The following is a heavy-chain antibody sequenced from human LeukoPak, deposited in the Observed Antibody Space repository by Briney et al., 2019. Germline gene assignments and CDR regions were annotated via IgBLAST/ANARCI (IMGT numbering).Heavy chain of an antibody. CDR2: IYYSGST. Sequence: PSQTLSLTCAVSGDSLSSDRYSWNWIRQPPGKGLEWIGYIYYSGSTYYNPSLKSRVTISVDTSKNQFSLKLSSVTAADTAVYYCATAKYDFWSGYGDAFDIWGQGTMVTVSS. CDR3: ATAKYDFWSGYGDAFDI. D-gene: IGHD3-3*01. V-gene: IGHV4-30-2*03. CDR1: GDSLSSDRYS. J-gene: IGHJ3*02.